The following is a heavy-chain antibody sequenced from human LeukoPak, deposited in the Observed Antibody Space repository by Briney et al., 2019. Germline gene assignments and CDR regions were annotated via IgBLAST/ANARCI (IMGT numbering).Heavy chain of an antibody. CDR3: ARVTNTSTWGLDY. D-gene: IGHD6-13*01. CDR1: GFTFSTYA. CDR2: ISVSGDTT. V-gene: IGHV3-23*01. Sequence: GGSLRLSCAASGFTFSTYAMTWVRQAPGKGLEWVSSISVSGDTTHYADSVKGRFTLSRDNSKNTLYLQMNSLRAEDTAVYYCARVTNTSTWGLDYWGQGTLVTVSS. J-gene: IGHJ4*02.